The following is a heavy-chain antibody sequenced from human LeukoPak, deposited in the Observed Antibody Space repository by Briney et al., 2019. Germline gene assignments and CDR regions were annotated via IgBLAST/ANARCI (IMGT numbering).Heavy chain of an antibody. V-gene: IGHV4-4*02. D-gene: IGHD1-1*01. CDR1: GGSVSSANW. CDR2: ISHTGST. J-gene: IGHJ4*02. CDR3: ARVTGTTPFDY. Sequence: SETLSLTCAVSGGSVSSANWWSWVRQSPGKGLEWIGEISHTGSTNYNPSLESRVAMSVDNSKNRFSLELSSVTAADTAVYFCARVTGTTPFDYWGQGTLVTVSS.